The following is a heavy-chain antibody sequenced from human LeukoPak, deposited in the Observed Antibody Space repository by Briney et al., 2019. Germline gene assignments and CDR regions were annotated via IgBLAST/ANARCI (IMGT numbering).Heavy chain of an antibody. D-gene: IGHD6-13*01. CDR3: ARDRLSWVAAAGVDALDM. Sequence: PSETLSLTCTVSGGXITGSYCSWVRQPPGKGQEWMGFIYHTGSTNYNPSLKSRLTISVDTSKNQISLKLSSVTAADTAVYYCARDRLSWVAAAGVDALDMWGQGTMVTVSS. CDR2: IYHTGST. CDR1: GGXITGSY. J-gene: IGHJ3*02. V-gene: IGHV4-59*01.